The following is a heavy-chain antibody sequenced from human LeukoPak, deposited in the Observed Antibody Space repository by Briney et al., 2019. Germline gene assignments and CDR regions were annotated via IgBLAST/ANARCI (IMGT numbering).Heavy chain of an antibody. CDR2: ISSSGSII. D-gene: IGHD3-16*01. Sequence: GGSLRLSCAASGFTFSSYEMNWVRQAPGKGLEWVSYISSSGSIIYYADSVKGRFTISRDNAKKSLYLQMNSLRAEDTAVYYCARGGVMGYWGQGTLVTVSS. CDR3: ARGGVMGY. CDR1: GFTFSSYE. V-gene: IGHV3-48*03. J-gene: IGHJ4*02.